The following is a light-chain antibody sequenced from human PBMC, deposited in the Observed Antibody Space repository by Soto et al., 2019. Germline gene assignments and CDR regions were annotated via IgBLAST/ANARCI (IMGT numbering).Light chain of an antibody. J-gene: IGLJ3*02. CDR3: QTWGSGIWV. CDR1: SGHSTYD. CDR2: LSGDGSH. Sequence: QLVLTQSPSASASLGASVKLTCTLSSGHSTYDVAWHQQQPQKGPRFLMKLSGDGSHTNGDGIPDRFSGSSSGAERYLIISSLQSEDEADYFCQTWGSGIWVFGGGTKLTVL. V-gene: IGLV4-69*01.